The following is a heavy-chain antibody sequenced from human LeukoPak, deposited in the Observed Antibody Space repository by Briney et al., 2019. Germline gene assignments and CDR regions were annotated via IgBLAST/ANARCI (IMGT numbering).Heavy chain of an antibody. CDR1: GYSISSGYY. CDR3: ARDGSRYCTNGVCYFS. J-gene: IGHJ4*02. Sequence: SETLSLTCTVSGYSISSGYYWGWIRQPPGKGLEWIGSIYHSGSTYYNPSLKSRVTISVDKSKNQFSLKLSSVTAADTAVYYCARDGSRYCTNGVCYFSWGQGTLVTVSS. CDR2: IYHSGST. V-gene: IGHV4-38-2*02. D-gene: IGHD2-8*01.